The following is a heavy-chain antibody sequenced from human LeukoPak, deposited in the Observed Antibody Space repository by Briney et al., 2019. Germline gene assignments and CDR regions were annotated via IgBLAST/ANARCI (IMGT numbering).Heavy chain of an antibody. CDR1: GYTFTSYY. Sequence: ASVKVSCKASGYTFTSYYMHWVRQAPGQGLEWMGIINPSGGSTSYAQKFQGRVTMTRDTSTSTVYMELSSLRSEDTAVYYCARDHRGGYYDSSGYYASDYWGQGTLVTVSS. CDR2: INPSGGST. D-gene: IGHD3-22*01. CDR3: ARDHRGGYYDSSGYYASDY. V-gene: IGHV1-46*01. J-gene: IGHJ4*02.